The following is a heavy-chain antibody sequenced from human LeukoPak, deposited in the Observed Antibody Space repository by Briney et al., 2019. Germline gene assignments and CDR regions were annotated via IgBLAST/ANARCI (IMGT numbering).Heavy chain of an antibody. V-gene: IGHV4-34*01. CDR2: INHSGST. J-gene: IGHJ5*02. Sequence: ASETLSLTCAVYGGSFSGYYWSWIRQPPGKGLEWIGEINHSGSTNYNPSLKSRVTISVDTSKNQFSLKLSSVTAADTAVYYCARGRGPLRYFDWLAARWFDPWGQGTLVTVSS. D-gene: IGHD3-9*01. CDR3: ARGRGPLRYFDWLAARWFDP. CDR1: GGSFSGYY.